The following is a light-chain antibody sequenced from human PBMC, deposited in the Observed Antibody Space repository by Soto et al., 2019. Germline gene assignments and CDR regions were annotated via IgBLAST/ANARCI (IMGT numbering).Light chain of an antibody. CDR1: SSDVGGYNY. Sequence: QSALTQPPSVSGSPGQSITISCTGTSSDVGGYNYVSWYQQHPGKAPKIMIYEVGHRPSGVSNRFSGSKSGYTASLTISGLQAEDEADYYCSSYTSSSTLVFGTGTKVTVL. V-gene: IGLV2-14*01. CDR2: EVG. CDR3: SSYTSSSTLV. J-gene: IGLJ1*01.